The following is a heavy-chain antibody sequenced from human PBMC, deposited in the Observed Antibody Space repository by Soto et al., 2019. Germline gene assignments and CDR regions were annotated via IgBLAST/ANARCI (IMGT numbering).Heavy chain of an antibody. CDR2: IYYSGST. D-gene: IGHD4-17*01. CDR1: GGSVISGSYY. CDR3: AREDPTVTTLFDY. V-gene: IGHV4-61*01. J-gene: IGHJ4*02. Sequence: SETLSLTCTVSGGSVISGSYYWIWIRQPPGKGLEWIGYIYYSGSTNYNPSLKSRVTISVDTSKNQFSLKLSSVTAADTAVYYCAREDPTVTTLFDYWGQGTLVTVSS.